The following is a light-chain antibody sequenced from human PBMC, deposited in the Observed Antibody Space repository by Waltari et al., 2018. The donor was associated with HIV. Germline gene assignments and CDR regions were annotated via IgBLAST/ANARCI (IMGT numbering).Light chain of an antibody. V-gene: IGLV3-21*04. J-gene: IGLJ1*01. Sequence: SYVLTQPPSVSVAPGKTASITCGGNNIGSTSVPWYQQKPGQAPVLVIYYDSDRPSGIPERFSGSNSGNTATLTISRVEAGDEVDYYCQVWDSSSDTYVFGTGTKVTVL. CDR2: YDS. CDR3: QVWDSSSDTYV. CDR1: NIGSTS.